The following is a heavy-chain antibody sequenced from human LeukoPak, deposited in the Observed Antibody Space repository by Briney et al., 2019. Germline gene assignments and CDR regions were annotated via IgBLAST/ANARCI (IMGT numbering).Heavy chain of an antibody. D-gene: IGHD3-22*01. J-gene: IGHJ5*02. V-gene: IGHV4-59*01. CDR3: ARTGGLKRLYYYDSSGPSWFDP. CDR1: GGSISSYY. CDR2: IYYSGST. Sequence: SETLSLTCTVSGGSISSYYWSWVRQPPGKGLEWIGYIYYSGSTNYNPSLKSRVTISVDTSKNQFSLKLSSVTAADTAVYYCARTGGLKRLYYYDSSGPSWFDPWGQGTLVTVSS.